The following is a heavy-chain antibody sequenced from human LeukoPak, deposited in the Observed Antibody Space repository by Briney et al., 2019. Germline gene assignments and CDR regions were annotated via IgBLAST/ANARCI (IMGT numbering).Heavy chain of an antibody. V-gene: IGHV4-34*01. CDR2: INHSGST. Sequence: SETLSLTCAVYGGSFSGYYWSWIRQPPGKGLEWIGEINHSGSTNYNPSLKSRVTISVDTSKNQCSLKLSCVTAADTAVYYCARGVYCSGGSCYSWGVRNWFDPWGQGTLVTVSS. CDR1: GGSFSGYY. D-gene: IGHD2-15*01. CDR3: ARGVYCSGGSCYSWGVRNWFDP. J-gene: IGHJ5*02.